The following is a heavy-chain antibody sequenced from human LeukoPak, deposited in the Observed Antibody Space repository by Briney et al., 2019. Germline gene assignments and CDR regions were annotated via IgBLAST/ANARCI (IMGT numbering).Heavy chain of an antibody. D-gene: IGHD2-15*01. J-gene: IGHJ1*01. Sequence: PSETLSLTCTVSGYSISSGYYWGWIRQPPGKGLEWIGSIYHSGSTYYKPSLKSRVTISADTSKNQFSLRLTSVTAADTAVYYCARSGSGHGEFFQFWGQGTLVTVSS. CDR1: GYSISSGYY. CDR3: ARSGSGHGEFFQF. CDR2: IYHSGST. V-gene: IGHV4-38-2*02.